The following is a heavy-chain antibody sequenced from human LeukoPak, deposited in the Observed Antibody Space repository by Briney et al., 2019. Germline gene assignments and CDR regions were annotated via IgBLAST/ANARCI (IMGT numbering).Heavy chain of an antibody. CDR2: IKHDGSED. CDR1: GFTFSNYW. V-gene: IGHV3-7*01. D-gene: IGHD1-1*01. J-gene: IGHJ6*03. Sequence: GGSLRLSCAASGFTFSNYWMTWVRQAPGKGLEWVANIKHDGSEDYYLDSVKGRFTISRDNSKNTLYLQMNSLRAEDTAVYYCAKTANWNDQHMDVWGKGTTVTISS. CDR3: AKTANWNDQHMDV.